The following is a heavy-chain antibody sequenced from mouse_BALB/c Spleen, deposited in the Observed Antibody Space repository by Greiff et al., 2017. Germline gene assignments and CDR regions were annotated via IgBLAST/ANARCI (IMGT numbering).Heavy chain of an antibody. CDR2: IYPGDGDT. Sequence: QVQLQQSGAELARPGASVKLSCKASGYTFTSYWMQWVKQRPGQGLEWIGAIYPGDGDTRYTQKFKGKATLTADKSSSTAYMQLSSLTSEDTAVYYCARSGIYYYGSSFYAMDYWGQGTSVTVSS. J-gene: IGHJ4*01. CDR1: GYTFTSYW. D-gene: IGHD1-1*01. V-gene: IGHV1-87*01. CDR3: ARSGIYYYGSSFYAMDY.